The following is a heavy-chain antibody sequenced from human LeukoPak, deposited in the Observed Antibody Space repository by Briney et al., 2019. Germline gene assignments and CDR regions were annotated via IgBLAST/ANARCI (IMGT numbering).Heavy chain of an antibody. J-gene: IGHJ6*03. D-gene: IGHD3-9*01. CDR2: ISYDGSNK. CDR3: ARTVYDILTGRNYYYYMDV. Sequence: GRSLRLSCAASGFTFSSYAMHWVRQAPGKGLEWVAVISYDGSNKYYADSVKGRFTISRDNSKNTLYLQMNSLRAEDTAVYYCARTVYDILTGRNYYYYMDVWGKGTTVTVSS. CDR1: GFTFSSYA. V-gene: IGHV3-30*04.